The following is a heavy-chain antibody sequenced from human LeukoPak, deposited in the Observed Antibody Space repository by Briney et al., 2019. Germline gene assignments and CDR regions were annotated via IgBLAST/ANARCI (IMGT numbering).Heavy chain of an antibody. CDR1: GFTFSNYH. J-gene: IGHJ4*02. CDR3: ARDPRDGYYYFDY. Sequence: GGSLRLSCAASGFTFSNYHIHWVRQARGKGLEWVAVIWYDESKKNYADSVKGRVTISKDNAKNTVYLQMNSLRAEDTALYYCARDPRDGYYYFDYWGRGSLVTVSA. V-gene: IGHV3-33*01. CDR2: IWYDESKK. D-gene: IGHD5-24*01.